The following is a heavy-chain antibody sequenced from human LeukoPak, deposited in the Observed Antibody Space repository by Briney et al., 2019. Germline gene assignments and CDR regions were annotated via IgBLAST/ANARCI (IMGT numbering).Heavy chain of an antibody. D-gene: IGHD1-14*01. J-gene: IGHJ4*02. CDR3: ARVRKGSNVDDY. V-gene: IGHV3-21*01. Sequence: PGVFLRLSCAASGFTFSSYSMNWVRQAPGKGLEWVSSISSMSSYIYYADSVKGRFTISRDNAKNSLYLQMNSLRAEDTAVYYCARVRKGSNVDDYWGQGTLVTVS. CDR2: ISSMSSYI. CDR1: GFTFSSYS.